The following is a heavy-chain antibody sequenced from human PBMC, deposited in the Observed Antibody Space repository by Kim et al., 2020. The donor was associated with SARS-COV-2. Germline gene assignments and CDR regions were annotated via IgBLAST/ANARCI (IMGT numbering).Heavy chain of an antibody. D-gene: IGHD3-22*01. Sequence: DPVNGQFTISRANPNNTLYLQMNSLRAEDTAVYYCAREGGNTGYYSIDSWGQGTLVTVSS. J-gene: IGHJ5*01. V-gene: IGHV3-30*07. CDR3: AREGGNTGYYSIDS.